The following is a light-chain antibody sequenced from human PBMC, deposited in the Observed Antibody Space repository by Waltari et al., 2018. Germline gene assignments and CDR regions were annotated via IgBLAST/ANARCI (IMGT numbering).Light chain of an antibody. CDR3: QQYHTSPRT. V-gene: IGKV3-20*01. CDR1: QTVTSSD. J-gene: IGKJ1*01. Sequence: EIVLTQSPGTVPLSPGERATVSCRASQTVTSSDSAWYQQQPGQAPRLLIYDASRRATGVPDRFSGSGSGTDFTLTISRLEPEDFAVYYCQQYHTSPRTFGQGTMVEI. CDR2: DAS.